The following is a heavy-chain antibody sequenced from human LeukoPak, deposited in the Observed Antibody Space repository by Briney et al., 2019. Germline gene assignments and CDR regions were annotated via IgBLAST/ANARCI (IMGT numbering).Heavy chain of an antibody. CDR2: INPNSGGT. CDR1: GYTFTGYY. J-gene: IGHJ5*02. Sequence: ASVKVSCKASGYTFTGYYMHWVRQAPGQGLEWMGWINPNSGGTNYAQKFQGRVTMTRDTSISTAYMELSRLRSDDRAVYYCARDRVTMVRGAPRRFDPWGQGTLVTVSS. CDR3: ARDRVTMVRGAPRRFDP. D-gene: IGHD3-10*01. V-gene: IGHV1-2*02.